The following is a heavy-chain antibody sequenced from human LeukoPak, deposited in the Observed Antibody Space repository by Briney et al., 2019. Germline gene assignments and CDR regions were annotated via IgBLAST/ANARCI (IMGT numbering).Heavy chain of an antibody. CDR3: ARGTPYCSSASCYNY. CDR1: GYTFSSYD. V-gene: IGHV1-8*01. D-gene: IGHD2-2*02. CDR2: MNPISGNT. J-gene: IGHJ4*02. Sequence: ASVKVSCKASGYTFSSYDVNWVRQATGQGLEWMGWMNPISGNTGYAKKFQGGVTMTRDTSISTAYMELSSLRSEDTAVYFCARGTPYCSSASCYNYWGQGTLVTVSS.